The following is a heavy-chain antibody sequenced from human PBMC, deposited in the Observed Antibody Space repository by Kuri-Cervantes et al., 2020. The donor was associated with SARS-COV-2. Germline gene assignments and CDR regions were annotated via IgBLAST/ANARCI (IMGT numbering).Heavy chain of an antibody. CDR2: ISGSGRST. D-gene: IGHD1-1*01. J-gene: IGHJ5*02. CDR3: AKGWNSLDP. Sequence: GGSLCLSCAASGFTFSSNAMTWVRQAPGKGLEWVSGISGSGRSTYYADSVKGRFTISRDNSKNTLHLQMNSLRAEDTAVDYCAKGWNSLDPWGQGTLVTVSS. CDR1: GFTFSSNA. V-gene: IGHV3-23*01.